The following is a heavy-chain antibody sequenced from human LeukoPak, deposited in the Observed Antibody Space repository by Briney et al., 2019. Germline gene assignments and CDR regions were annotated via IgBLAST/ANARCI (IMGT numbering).Heavy chain of an antibody. CDR1: GGSISSYY. V-gene: IGHV4-59*08. Sequence: SETLPLTCTVSGGSISSYYWSWIRQPPGKGLEWIGYIYYSGSTGSNPSLKSRVTISVDTSKNQFSLKLSSVTAADTAVYYCAGSPYSSSPYNWFDPWGQGTLVTVSS. CDR3: AGSPYSSSPYNWFDP. CDR2: IYYSGST. D-gene: IGHD6-6*01. J-gene: IGHJ5*02.